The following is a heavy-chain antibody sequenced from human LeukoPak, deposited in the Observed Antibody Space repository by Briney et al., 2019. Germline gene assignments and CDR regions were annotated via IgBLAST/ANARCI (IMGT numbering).Heavy chain of an antibody. CDR1: AFTFRSYG. V-gene: IGHV3-23*01. J-gene: IGHJ4*02. D-gene: IGHD5-18*01. Sequence: PGGSLRLSCAASAFTFRSYGMIWVRQAPGKGLEWVSGISGSGGSTYYSDSAKGRFIISRDNSNNTLYLQMNSLRAEDTAVYYCAKGAASRGYTYVANWGQGTLVTVSS. CDR2: ISGSGGST. CDR3: AKGAASRGYTYVAN.